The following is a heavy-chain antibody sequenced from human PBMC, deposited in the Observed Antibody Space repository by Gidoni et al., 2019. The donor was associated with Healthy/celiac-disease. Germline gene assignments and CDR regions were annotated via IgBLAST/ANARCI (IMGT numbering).Heavy chain of an antibody. V-gene: IGHV3-11*06. CDR1: GFPVSDYS. D-gene: IGHD3-22*01. CDR2: ISSSSSYT. CDR3: ARDRKSRGYYYDSSGYYYLDY. Sequence: VQLVESGGGLVKPGGSVRLSCAASGFPVSDYSQRWSRQAPGKGLEWVSYISSSSSYTNYADSVKGRFTISRDNAKNSLYLQMNSLRAEDTAVYYCARDRKSRGYYYDSSGYYYLDYWGQGTLVTVSS. J-gene: IGHJ4*02.